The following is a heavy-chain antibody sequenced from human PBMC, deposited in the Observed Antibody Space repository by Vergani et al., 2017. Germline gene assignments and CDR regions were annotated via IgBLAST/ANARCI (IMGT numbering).Heavy chain of an antibody. Sequence: QVQLVESGGGVVQRGGSLRLSCATSGCTLSNYDMQWIRQGPGKGLEFVAFIQFDGSNQYYADSVKGRFTLSRDFSKNTLYLQMNSLRTDDTATYYCAKHFRGWGIDYWG. CDR2: IQFDGSNQ. J-gene: IGHJ4*01. V-gene: IGHV3-30*02. CDR3: AKHFRGWGIDY. D-gene: IGHD3-16*01. CDR1: GCTLSNYD.